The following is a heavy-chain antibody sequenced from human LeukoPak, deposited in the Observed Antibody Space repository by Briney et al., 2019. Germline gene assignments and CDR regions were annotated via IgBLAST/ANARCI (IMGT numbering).Heavy chain of an antibody. Sequence: ASVKVSCKASGGTFSSYAISWVRQAPGQGLEWMGGIIPIFGTANYAQKFQGRVTITADEPTSTAYMELSSLRSEDTAVYYCATSDLTPYYYYGMDVWGQGTTVTVSS. CDR1: GGTFSSYA. CDR3: ATSDLTPYYYYGMDV. D-gene: IGHD4-23*01. J-gene: IGHJ6*02. V-gene: IGHV1-69*13. CDR2: IIPIFGTA.